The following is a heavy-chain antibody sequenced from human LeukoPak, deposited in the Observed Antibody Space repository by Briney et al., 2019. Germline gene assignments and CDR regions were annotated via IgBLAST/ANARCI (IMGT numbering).Heavy chain of an antibody. V-gene: IGHV3-21*01. J-gene: IGHJ5*02. D-gene: IGHD3-16*01. Sequence: KTGGSLRLSCAASGFTFSSYSMNWVRQAPGKGLEWVSSISSSSYIYYADSVKGRFTISRDNSNNMVFLQMDRLRAEDTAVYYCARLWGGNGYSGGSLNLWGQGTLVTVSS. CDR2: ISSSSYI. CDR3: ARLWGGNGYSGGSLNL. CDR1: GFTFSSYS.